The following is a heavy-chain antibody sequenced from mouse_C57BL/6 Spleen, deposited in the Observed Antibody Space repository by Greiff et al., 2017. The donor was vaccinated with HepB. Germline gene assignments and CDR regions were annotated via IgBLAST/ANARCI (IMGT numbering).Heavy chain of an antibody. V-gene: IGHV1-81*01. CDR2: IYPRSGNT. CDR3: ARGYYYGSGAY. D-gene: IGHD1-1*01. Sequence: ESGAELARPGASVKLSCKASGYTFTSYGISWVKQRTGQGLEWIGEIYPRSGNTYYNEKFKGKDTLPEDKSSSTAYMELRSLTSEDSAVYFCARGYYYGSGAYWGQGTLVTVSA. J-gene: IGHJ3*01. CDR1: GYTFTSYG.